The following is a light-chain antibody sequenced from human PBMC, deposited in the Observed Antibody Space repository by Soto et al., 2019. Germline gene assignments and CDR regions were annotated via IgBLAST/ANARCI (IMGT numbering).Light chain of an antibody. CDR1: QSVSSSY. J-gene: IGKJ1*01. CDR2: GAS. Sequence: EIVLTQFPGTLSLSPGQRATLSCRASQSVSSSYLAWFQHKVGQPPRLLIYGASTRAAGISDRFSGSGSGTDFTLTISRLEPDDSAVYYCQQYDKSPPRWTFGQGTKVEIK. V-gene: IGKV3-20*01. CDR3: QQYDKSPPRWT.